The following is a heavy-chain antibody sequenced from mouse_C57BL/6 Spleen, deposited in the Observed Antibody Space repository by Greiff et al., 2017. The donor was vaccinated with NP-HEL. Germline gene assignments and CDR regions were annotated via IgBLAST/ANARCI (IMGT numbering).Heavy chain of an antibody. CDR2: IDPSDSET. Sequence: QVQLQQPGAELVRPGSSVKLSCKASGYTFTSYWMHWVKQRPIQGLEWIGNIDPSDSETHYNQKFKDKATLTVDKSSSTAYMQLSSLTSEDSAVYYGAREGVYYGNYWFAYWGQGTLVTVSA. D-gene: IGHD2-1*01. CDR1: GYTFTSYW. V-gene: IGHV1-52*01. CDR3: AREGVYYGNYWFAY. J-gene: IGHJ3*01.